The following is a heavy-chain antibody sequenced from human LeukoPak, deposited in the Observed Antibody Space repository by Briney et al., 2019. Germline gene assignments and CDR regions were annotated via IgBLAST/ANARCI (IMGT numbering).Heavy chain of an antibody. CDR2: IYTSGST. CDR3: ARALRFLEWLLLDY. V-gene: IGHV4-61*02. Sequence: SQTLSLTCTVSGGSISSGSYYWSWIRQPGGKGLEWIGRIYTSGSTNYNPSLKSRVTISVDTSKIQFSLKLSSVTAADTAVYYCARALRFLEWLLLDYWGQGTLVTVSS. D-gene: IGHD3-3*01. CDR1: GGSISSGSYY. J-gene: IGHJ4*02.